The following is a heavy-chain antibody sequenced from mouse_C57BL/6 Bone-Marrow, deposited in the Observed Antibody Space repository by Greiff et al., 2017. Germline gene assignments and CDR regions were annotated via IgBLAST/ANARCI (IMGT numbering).Heavy chain of an antibody. CDR3: ASLSKRGNY. CDR1: GFTFSSYG. J-gene: IGHJ2*01. CDR2: ISSGGSYT. Sequence: EVQLQESGGDLVKPGGSLKLSCAASGFTFSSYGMSWVRQTPDKRLEWVATISSGGSYTYYPDSVKGRFTISRDNAKNTLYLQMSSLKSEDTAMYYCASLSKRGNYWGQGTTLTVSS. D-gene: IGHD2-5*01. V-gene: IGHV5-6*01.